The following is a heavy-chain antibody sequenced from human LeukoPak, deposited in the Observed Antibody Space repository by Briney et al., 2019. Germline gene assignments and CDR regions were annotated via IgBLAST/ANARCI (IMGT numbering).Heavy chain of an antibody. CDR1: GGTFSSYA. CDR3: ARGSSYYDSSGYYYRFDY. Sequence: SVKVSCKASGGTFSSYAISWVRQAPGQGLEWMGGIIPIFGTANYAQKFQGRVTITADESTSTAYMELSSLRSEDTAVYYCARGSSYYDSSGYYYRFDYWGQGTLDTVSS. V-gene: IGHV1-69*01. CDR2: IIPIFGTA. J-gene: IGHJ4*02. D-gene: IGHD3-22*01.